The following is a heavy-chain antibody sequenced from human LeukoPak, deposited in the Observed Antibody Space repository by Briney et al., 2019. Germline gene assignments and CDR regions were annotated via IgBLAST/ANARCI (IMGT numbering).Heavy chain of an antibody. V-gene: IGHV4-4*07. J-gene: IGHJ4*02. D-gene: IGHD3-3*01. CDR2: IYSSGTT. CDR1: GGSISSYY. Sequence: PSETLSLTCTVSGGSISSYYWSWIRQPAGKGLEWIGRIYSSGTTNYNPSLKSRVTMSVDTSKNHFSLKLSSVTAADTAVYYCARDYDFWSGYSPLEYWGQGTLVTVSS. CDR3: ARDYDFWSGYSPLEY.